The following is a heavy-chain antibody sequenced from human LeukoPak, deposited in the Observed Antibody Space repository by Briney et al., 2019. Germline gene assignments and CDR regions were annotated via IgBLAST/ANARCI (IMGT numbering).Heavy chain of an antibody. J-gene: IGHJ3*02. D-gene: IGHD2-2*01. CDR3: AKSNRYCDTASCYEAFDI. CDR1: RASISIYP. Sequence: SETLSLTCTVSRASISIYPWSWIRQPPGQGLEWLGYIYYSGSPNYNPSLKNRVTMSVDTSRNQFSLRVNSVTAADTAVYYCAKSNRYCDTASCYEAFDIWGQGTMVTVSS. CDR2: IYYSGSP. V-gene: IGHV4-59*03.